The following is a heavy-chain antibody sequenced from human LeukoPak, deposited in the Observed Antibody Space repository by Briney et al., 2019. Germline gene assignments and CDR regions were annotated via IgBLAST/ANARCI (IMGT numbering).Heavy chain of an antibody. V-gene: IGHV1-2*02. D-gene: IGHD6-19*01. CDR1: GYRFSDYL. CDR2: VNPNNGDT. CDR3: AGEIPGGQWLGD. Sequence: ASVKVSCKGSGYRFSDYLIHWVRQAPGQGLEWMGCVNPNNGDTGYAQKFHGRVTMTSDTSISTGYMELVGLRSDDTAVYYCAGEIPGGQWLGDSGQGTLVTVSS. J-gene: IGHJ4*02.